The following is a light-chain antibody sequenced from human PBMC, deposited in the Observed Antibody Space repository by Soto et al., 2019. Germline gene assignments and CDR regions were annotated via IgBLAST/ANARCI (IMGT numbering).Light chain of an antibody. V-gene: IGKV1D-16*01. J-gene: IGKJ5*01. CDR3: QQSDTYPLT. Sequence: DIQMTQSPSSLSASVGDRVTITCRASQGIAKSLAWYQQKPEKAPKSLIYAASNLQSGVPSRFSGSGSGTEFTLTISSLQADDFATYYCQQSDTYPLTFGQGTRLEIK. CDR2: AAS. CDR1: QGIAKS.